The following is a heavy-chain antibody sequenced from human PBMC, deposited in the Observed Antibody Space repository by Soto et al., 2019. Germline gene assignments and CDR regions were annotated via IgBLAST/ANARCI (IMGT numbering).Heavy chain of an antibody. Sequence: EVQLVESGGGLVQPGGSLRLSCAASGFTVSSNYMSWVRQAPGKGLEWVSVIYSGGSTYYADSVKRRFTISRHNSKNTLYLLMNRLRAEDTAVYYCARDFRPPYGVPYFAYWGQGTLVTVSS. D-gene: IGHD4-17*01. J-gene: IGHJ4*02. V-gene: IGHV3-53*04. CDR2: IYSGGST. CDR1: GFTVSSNY. CDR3: ARDFRPPYGVPYFAY.